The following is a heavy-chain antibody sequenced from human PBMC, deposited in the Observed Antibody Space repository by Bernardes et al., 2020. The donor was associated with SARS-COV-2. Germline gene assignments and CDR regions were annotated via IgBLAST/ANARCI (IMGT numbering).Heavy chain of an antibody. CDR3: ARPWSPRGVDGKLPLDY. J-gene: IGHJ4*03. Sequence: ASVKVSCKASGYTFTDNDMHWVRQAPGQGPEWMGRINPHTGGKNYAQKFQGRVTLTRDTSISTAYMELRSLRSDDTAVYFCARPWSPRGVDGKLPLDYWGHGTLVTVSS. D-gene: IGHD3-10*01. V-gene: IGHV1-2*06. CDR2: INPHTGGK. CDR1: GYTFTDND.